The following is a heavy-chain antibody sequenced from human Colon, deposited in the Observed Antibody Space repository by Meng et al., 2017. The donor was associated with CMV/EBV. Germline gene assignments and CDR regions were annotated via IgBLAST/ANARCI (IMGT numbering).Heavy chain of an antibody. CDR1: GYTFTDYY. Sequence: SVKVSCKASGYTFTDYYIFWVRQAPGQGLEWMGGIIPIFGTANYAQKFQGRVTITTDESTSTAYMELSSLRSEDTAVYYCARGPYCSSTSCYWGLAYYYYGMDVWGQGTTVTVSS. D-gene: IGHD2-2*01. CDR2: IIPIFGTA. J-gene: IGHJ6*02. CDR3: ARGPYCSSTSCYWGLAYYYYGMDV. V-gene: IGHV1-69*05.